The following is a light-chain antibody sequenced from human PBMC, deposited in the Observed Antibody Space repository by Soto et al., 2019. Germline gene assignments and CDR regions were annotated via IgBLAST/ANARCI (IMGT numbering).Light chain of an antibody. J-gene: IGLJ2*01. Sequence: QSALTQPPSASGSPGQSVTISCTGTRTDVGGYNYVSWYQQHPGKAPKLMMFEVTKRPSGVPDRFSGSKFGNTASLTVSGLQAEDEADYYCASYGGNNNLLFGGGTKVTVL. V-gene: IGLV2-8*01. CDR1: RTDVGGYNY. CDR3: ASYGGNNNLL. CDR2: EVT.